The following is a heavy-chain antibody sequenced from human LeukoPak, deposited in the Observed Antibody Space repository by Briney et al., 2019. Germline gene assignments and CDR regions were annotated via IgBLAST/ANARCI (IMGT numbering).Heavy chain of an antibody. CDR3: ARETLGEVWFDY. D-gene: IGHD2-8*01. Sequence: GGSLRLSCAASGFTFSSYAMHRVRQAPGKGLEWVAVISYDGSNKYYADSVKGRFTISRDNSKNTLYLQMNSLRVEDTAVYYCARETLGEVWFDYWGQGTLVTVSS. V-gene: IGHV3-30-3*01. CDR1: GFTFSSYA. J-gene: IGHJ4*02. CDR2: ISYDGSNK.